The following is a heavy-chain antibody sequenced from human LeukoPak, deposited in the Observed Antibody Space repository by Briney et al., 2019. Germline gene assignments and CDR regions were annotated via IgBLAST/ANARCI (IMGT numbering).Heavy chain of an antibody. D-gene: IGHD3-22*01. CDR3: AREKFYDNSGYDY. CDR1: GFTFSSYE. J-gene: IGHJ4*02. CDR2: ISSSGSAV. Sequence: GGSLRLSCAASGFTFSSYEMNWVRQAPGQGLEWVAYISSSGSAVYYADSVKGRFTISRDNAKDSLFLQMNSLRAEDTADYYCAREKFYDNSGYDYWGQGTLVTVSS. V-gene: IGHV3-48*03.